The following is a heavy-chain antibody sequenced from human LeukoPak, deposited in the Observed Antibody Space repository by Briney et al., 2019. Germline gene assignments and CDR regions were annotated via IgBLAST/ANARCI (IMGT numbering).Heavy chain of an antibody. Sequence: PGGSLRLSCAASGFTFRSFWMTWVRQAPGKGLEWVANIREDGSEKYYVDSVNGRFTISRDNAKNSLSLQMNSLRAEDMGVYYCARGRGTGAWGQGTTVTVSS. CDR1: GFTFRSFW. CDR3: ARGRGTGA. CDR2: IREDGSEK. V-gene: IGHV3-7*01. D-gene: IGHD1-1*01. J-gene: IGHJ6*02.